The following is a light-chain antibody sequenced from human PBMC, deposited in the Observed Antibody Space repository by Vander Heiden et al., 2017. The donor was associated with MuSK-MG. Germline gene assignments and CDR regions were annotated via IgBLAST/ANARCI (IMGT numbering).Light chain of an antibody. CDR2: DVS. CDR3: CSYTVNSTLVV. Sequence: HSALTQPASVSGFPGQSITIRCTGTGGDIGGFNYCSSYQHHPGTVPKLMIYDVSYRPSGVSFRFSGSKSGNTASLTISGLQAEDEGDYYCCSYTVNSTLVVFGGGTKLTVL. J-gene: IGLJ2*01. V-gene: IGLV2-14*03. CDR1: GGDIGGFNY.